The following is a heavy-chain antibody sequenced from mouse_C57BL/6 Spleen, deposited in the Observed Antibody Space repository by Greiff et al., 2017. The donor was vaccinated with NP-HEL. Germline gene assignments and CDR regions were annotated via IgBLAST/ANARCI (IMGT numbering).Heavy chain of an antibody. Sequence: EVMLVESGAELVRPGASVKLSCTASGFNIKDDYMHWVKQRPEQGLEWIGWIDPENGDTEYASKFQGKATITADTSSNTAYLQLSSLTSEDTAVYYCTTGPFDYWGKGTTLTVSS. V-gene: IGHV14-4*01. CDR2: IDPENGDT. J-gene: IGHJ2*01. CDR1: GFNIKDDY. CDR3: TTGPFDY.